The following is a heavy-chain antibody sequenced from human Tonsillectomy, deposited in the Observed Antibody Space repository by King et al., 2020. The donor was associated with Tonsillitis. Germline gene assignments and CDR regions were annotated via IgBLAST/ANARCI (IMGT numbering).Heavy chain of an antibody. CDR3: AQSKYFDWSHYYGLDV. CDR1: GYTFTGNY. CDR2: INPNSGGT. Sequence: GQLVQSGTEVKKPGASVKVSCKASGYTFTGNYMHWVRQAPGQGLEWMGWINPNSGGTNYAQKFQGRVTMTRDTSISTAYIELSRLTFDDTAVYYCAQSKYFDWSHYYGLDVCGQGSTVTVSS. V-gene: IGHV1-2*02. J-gene: IGHJ6*02. D-gene: IGHD3-9*01.